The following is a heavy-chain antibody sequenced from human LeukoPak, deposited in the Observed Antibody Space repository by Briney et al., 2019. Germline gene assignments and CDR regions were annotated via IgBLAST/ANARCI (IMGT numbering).Heavy chain of an antibody. CDR2: IYTSGST. CDR3: ARENSGSYREFDY. Sequence: SETLTLTCTVSGGSISSYYWSWIRQPAGKGLEWIGRIYTSGSTNYNASLKSRVSMSVDTPKNQFSLKLSSVTAADTAVFYCARENSGSYREFDYWGQGTLVTVSS. J-gene: IGHJ4*02. CDR1: GGSISSYY. D-gene: IGHD1-26*01. V-gene: IGHV4-4*07.